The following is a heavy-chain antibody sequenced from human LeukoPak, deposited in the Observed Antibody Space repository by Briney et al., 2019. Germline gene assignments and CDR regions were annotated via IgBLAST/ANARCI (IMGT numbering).Heavy chain of an antibody. J-gene: IGHJ4*02. V-gene: IGHV4-59*01. Sequence: PSETLSLTCTVSGGSISSYYWSWTRQPPGKGLEWIGYIYYSGSTNYNPSLKSRVTISVDTSKNQLSLKLSSVTAADTAVYYCARGYSSSSWFDYWGQGTLVTVSS. CDR2: IYYSGST. D-gene: IGHD6-6*01. CDR1: GGSISSYY. CDR3: ARGYSSSSWFDY.